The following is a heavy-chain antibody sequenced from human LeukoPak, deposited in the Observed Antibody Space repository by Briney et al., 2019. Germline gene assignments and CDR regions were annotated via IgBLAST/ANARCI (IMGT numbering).Heavy chain of an antibody. CDR1: GFTFSRYG. CDR3: ARAFTSTGYYYVEY. Sequence: GGSLRLSCAASGFTFSRYGMHWVRQAPGKGLEWVAVTSYDGTKKDYADHVKGRFTISRDNSQNTLYLQMNSLRAEDTAVYYCARAFTSTGYYYVEYWGQGTLVTVSS. CDR2: TSYDGTKK. J-gene: IGHJ4*02. D-gene: IGHD3-22*01. V-gene: IGHV3-30*03.